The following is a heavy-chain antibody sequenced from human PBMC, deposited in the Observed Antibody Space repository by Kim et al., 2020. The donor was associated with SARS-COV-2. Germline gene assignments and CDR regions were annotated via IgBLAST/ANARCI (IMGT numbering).Heavy chain of an antibody. D-gene: IGHD6-19*01. J-gene: IGHJ4*02. V-gene: IGHV4-4*07. Sequence: KPSLKSRVTMSVDTSKNQFSLKLSSVTAADTAVYYCARDQAEYSSGPFDYWGQGTLVTVSS. CDR3: ARDQAEYSSGPFDY.